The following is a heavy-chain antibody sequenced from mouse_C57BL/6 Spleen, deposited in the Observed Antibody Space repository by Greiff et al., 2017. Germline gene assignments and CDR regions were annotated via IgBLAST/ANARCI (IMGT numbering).Heavy chain of an antibody. CDR2: IYPRSGNT. V-gene: IGHV1-81*01. D-gene: IGHD1-1*01. CDR3: AGLITTVVRGFAY. CDR1: GYTFTSYG. J-gene: IGHJ3*01. Sequence: VKLQQSGAELARPGASVKLSCKASGYTFTSYGISWVKQRTGQGLEWIGEIYPRSGNTYYNEKVKGKATLTADKSSSTAYMELRSLTSEDSAVYFCAGLITTVVRGFAYWGQGTLVTVSA.